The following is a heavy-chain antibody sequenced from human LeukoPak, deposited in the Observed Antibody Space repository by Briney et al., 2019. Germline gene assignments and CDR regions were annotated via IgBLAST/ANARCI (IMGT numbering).Heavy chain of an antibody. V-gene: IGHV3-53*01. D-gene: IGHD5-24*01. CDR1: GFTVSSNY. Sequence: GGSLRLSCAASGFTVSSNYMSWVRQTPGKGLEWVSVIYSGGSTYYADSVKGRFTISRDNSKNTLYLQMNSLRAEDTAVYYCAREALGMATGSPYYYYGMDVWGQGTTVTVSS. J-gene: IGHJ6*02. CDR2: IYSGGST. CDR3: AREALGMATGSPYYYYGMDV.